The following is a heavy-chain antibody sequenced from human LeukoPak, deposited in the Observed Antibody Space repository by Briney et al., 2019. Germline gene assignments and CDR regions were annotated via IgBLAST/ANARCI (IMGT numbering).Heavy chain of an antibody. V-gene: IGHV4-59*01. CDR2: IYYSGST. J-gene: IGHJ6*03. CDR1: GGSISSYY. Sequence: SETLSLTCTVSGGSISSYYWSWIRQPPGKGLEWIGYIYYSGSTNYNPSLKSRVTISVDTSKNQFSLKLSSVTAADTAVYYCARDLSQFGYMDVWGKGTTVTVSS. CDR3: ARDLSQFGYMDV. D-gene: IGHD3-16*01.